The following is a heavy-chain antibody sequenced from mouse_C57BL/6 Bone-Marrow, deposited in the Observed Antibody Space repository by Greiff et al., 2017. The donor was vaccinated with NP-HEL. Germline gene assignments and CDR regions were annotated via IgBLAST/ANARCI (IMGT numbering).Heavy chain of an antibody. CDR3: TIYYGSSPYAMDY. D-gene: IGHD1-1*01. V-gene: IGHV2-2*01. J-gene: IGHJ4*01. Sequence: VKLMESGPGLVQPSQSLSITCTVSGFSLTSYGVHWVRQSPGKGLEWLGVIWSGGSTDYNAAFISRLSISKDNSKSQVFFKMNSLQADDTAIYYCTIYYGSSPYAMDYWGQGTSVTVSS. CDR1: GFSLTSYG. CDR2: IWSGGST.